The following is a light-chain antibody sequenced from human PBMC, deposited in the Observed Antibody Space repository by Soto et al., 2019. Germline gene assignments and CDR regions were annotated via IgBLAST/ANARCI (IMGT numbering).Light chain of an antibody. CDR2: GAF. CDR3: QQPYDPPFT. CDR1: HTFSSF. Sequence: DIQMTQSPSSLSASVGDRVTITCRASHTFSSFLNGYQQKRGKPPTLLIYGAFNLRSGVPSRFAGSGGGAEFSLNISSLQPGDFAPYYCQQPYDPPFTVGQGTSLELK. J-gene: IGKJ2*01. V-gene: IGKV1-39*01.